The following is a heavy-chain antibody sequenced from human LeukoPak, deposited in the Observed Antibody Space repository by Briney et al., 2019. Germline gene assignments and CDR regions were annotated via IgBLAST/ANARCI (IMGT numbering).Heavy chain of an antibody. CDR2: IYSGGST. D-gene: IGHD3-22*01. CDR1: GFTFSSYA. Sequence: GGSLRLSCAASGFTFSSYAMSWVRQAPGKGLEWVSVIYSGGSTYYADSVKGRFTISRDNSKNTLYLQMNSLRAEDTAVYYCARAPLRGYYYDSSGYYLDYWGQGTLVTVSS. CDR3: ARAPLRGYYYDSSGYYLDY. V-gene: IGHV3-53*01. J-gene: IGHJ4*02.